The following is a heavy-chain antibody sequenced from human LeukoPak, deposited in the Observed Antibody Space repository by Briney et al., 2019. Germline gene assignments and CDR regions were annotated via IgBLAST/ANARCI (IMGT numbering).Heavy chain of an antibody. Sequence: SQTLSLTCTVSGGSISSGGYYWSWIRQHPGKGLEWIGYIYYSGSTYYNPSLKSRVTISVDTSKNQFSLKLNSVTAADTAVYYCARFTSRILTGYFYYFDYWGQGTLVTVSS. D-gene: IGHD3-9*01. CDR3: ARFTSRILTGYFYYFDY. CDR2: IYYSGST. V-gene: IGHV4-31*03. J-gene: IGHJ4*02. CDR1: GGSISSGGYY.